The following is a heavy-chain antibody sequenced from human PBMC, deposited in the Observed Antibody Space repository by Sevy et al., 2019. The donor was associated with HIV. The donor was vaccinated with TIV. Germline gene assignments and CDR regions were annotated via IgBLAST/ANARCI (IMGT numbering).Heavy chain of an antibody. V-gene: IGHV3-74*01. J-gene: IGHJ6*02. CDR3: AGAYADYGFSVGFYYGMDV. CDR1: GFTFSSYW. CDR2: INGDGGSA. D-gene: IGHD3-3*01. Sequence: GGSLRLSCAASGFTFSSYWMHWVRQAPGKGLLWVSLINGDGGSANYADSVKGRFNISRDKTKNMLYLQMNSLRAEDTAMYYCAGAYADYGFSVGFYYGMDVWGQGITVTVS.